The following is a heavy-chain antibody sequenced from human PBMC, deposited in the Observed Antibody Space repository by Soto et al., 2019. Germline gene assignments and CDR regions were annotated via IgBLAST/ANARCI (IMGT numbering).Heavy chain of an antibody. J-gene: IGHJ4*02. V-gene: IGHV3-23*01. CDR3: AKLAGSGYYYPIDY. D-gene: IGHD3-22*01. Sequence: EVQLLESGGGLVQPGGSLRLSCAASGFTFSTYAMTWVRQALGKGLERVSVITDSGGSTYYADSVKGRFTISRDNSKNTLYLPMNSLRAEDTAVYYCAKLAGSGYYYPIDYWGQGTLVTVSS. CDR1: GFTFSTYA. CDR2: ITDSGGST.